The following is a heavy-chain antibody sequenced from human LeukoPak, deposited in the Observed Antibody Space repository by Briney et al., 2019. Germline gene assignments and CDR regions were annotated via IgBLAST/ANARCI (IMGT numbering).Heavy chain of an antibody. Sequence: PGGSLRLSCAVSGFTFDDYAMHWVRQVPGKGLEWVSGINWNSDSIGYADSVKGRFTTSRDNAKNSLYLQMNSLRAEDTAVYYCARDDLVVTATFDYWGQGTLVTVSS. CDR1: GFTFDDYA. D-gene: IGHD2-21*02. J-gene: IGHJ4*02. CDR2: INWNSDSI. CDR3: ARDDLVVTATFDY. V-gene: IGHV3-9*01.